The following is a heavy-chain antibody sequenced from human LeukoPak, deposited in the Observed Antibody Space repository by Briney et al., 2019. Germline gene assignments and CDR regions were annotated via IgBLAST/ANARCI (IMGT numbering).Heavy chain of an antibody. Sequence: GGSLRLSCAASGFTFSSYEMNWVRQALGKGLEWVSYISSSGSAIHYADSVKGRFTISRDNAMNSLYLQMNSLRAEDTAVYYCARESSSGSYRDAFDIWGQETMVTVSS. D-gene: IGHD3-22*01. CDR1: GFTFSSYE. V-gene: IGHV3-48*03. CDR3: ARESSSGSYRDAFDI. CDR2: ISSSGSAI. J-gene: IGHJ3*02.